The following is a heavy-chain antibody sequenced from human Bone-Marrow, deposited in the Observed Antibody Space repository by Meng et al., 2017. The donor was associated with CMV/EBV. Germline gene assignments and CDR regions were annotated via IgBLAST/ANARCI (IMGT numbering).Heavy chain of an antibody. V-gene: IGHV3-23*01. CDR1: GFTFSSYA. D-gene: IGHD3-22*01. CDR2: ISGSGGST. Sequence: GESLKISCAASGFTFSSYAMSWVRQAPGKGLEWVSAISGSGGSTYYADSVKGRFTISRDNSKNTLYVQMNSLRAEDTAVYYCAKDHYYDSRPYYYYYGMDVWGQGTTVTVSS. CDR3: AKDHYYDSRPYYYYYGMDV. J-gene: IGHJ6*02.